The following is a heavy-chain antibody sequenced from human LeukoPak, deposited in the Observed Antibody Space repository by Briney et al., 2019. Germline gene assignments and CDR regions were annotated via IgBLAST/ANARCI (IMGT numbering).Heavy chain of an antibody. CDR1: GFTFSSYA. CDR2: ISYDGSNK. D-gene: IGHD3-16*02. Sequence: QSGGSLRLSCAASGFTFSSYAMHWVRQAPGKGLEWVAVISYDGSNKYYADSVKGRFTISRDNSKNTLYLQMNGLKTEDTAVYYCAREGSIVARTDYWGQGALIIVSS. J-gene: IGHJ4*02. V-gene: IGHV3-30-3*01. CDR3: AREGSIVARTDY.